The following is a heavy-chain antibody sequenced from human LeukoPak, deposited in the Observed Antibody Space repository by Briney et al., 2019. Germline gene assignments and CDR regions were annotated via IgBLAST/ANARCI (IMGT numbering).Heavy chain of an antibody. D-gene: IGHD4-23*01. CDR2: ISAYNGNT. CDR3: ARGRPAATVVTRRPIRYVDV. Sequence: GASVKVSCKASGYTFTSYGISWVRQAPGQGLEWMGWISAYNGNTNYAQKFQGRVTMTRNTSISTAYMELSSLRSEDTAVYYCARGRPAATVVTRRPIRYVDVWGKGTTVTISS. J-gene: IGHJ6*03. V-gene: IGHV1-18*01. CDR1: GYTFTSYG.